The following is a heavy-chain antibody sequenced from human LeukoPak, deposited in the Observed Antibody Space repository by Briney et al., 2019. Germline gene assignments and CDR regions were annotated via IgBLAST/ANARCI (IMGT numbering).Heavy chain of an antibody. Sequence: PGGSLRLSCAASGFTFSTYWMHWVRQAPGKGLVWVSRIDSDGSETSYAGSVKGRFTISRDNAKNTVYLQMNSLRVEDTAVYYCVSSMYSSSTFWCQGTLVTVSS. J-gene: IGHJ4*02. CDR1: GFTFSTYW. D-gene: IGHD6-6*01. V-gene: IGHV3-74*01. CDR2: IDSDGSET. CDR3: VSSMYSSSTF.